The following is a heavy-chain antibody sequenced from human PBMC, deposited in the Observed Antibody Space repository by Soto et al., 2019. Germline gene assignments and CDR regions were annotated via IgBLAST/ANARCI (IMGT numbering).Heavy chain of an antibody. CDR1: RFTFSDYS. Sequence: EVQLVESGGDLVQPGGSLRLSCAASRFTFSDYSMNWVRQAPGKGLEWVSYISGGGETIYYADSVRGRFTNSRDNAKNHLFLQMSSLIEEDTAVYYCARESPSSQWLPTRYFDYWGQGTLVTVSA. V-gene: IGHV3-48*02. D-gene: IGHD6-19*01. CDR2: ISGGGETI. J-gene: IGHJ4*02. CDR3: ARESPSSQWLPTRYFDY.